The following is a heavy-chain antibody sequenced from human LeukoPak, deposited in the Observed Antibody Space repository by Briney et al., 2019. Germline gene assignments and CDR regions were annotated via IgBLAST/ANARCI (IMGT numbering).Heavy chain of an antibody. CDR3: ARGVPLYGENYYYYYGMDV. J-gene: IGHJ6*02. CDR2: INHSGST. V-gene: IGHV4-34*01. D-gene: IGHD3-10*01. CDR1: GGSFSGYY. Sequence: PSETLSLTCAVYGGSFSGYYWSWIRQPPGKGLEWIGVINHSGSTNYNPSLKSRVTISVDTSKNQFSLKLSSVTAADTAVYYCARGVPLYGENYYYYYGMDVWGQGTTVTVSS.